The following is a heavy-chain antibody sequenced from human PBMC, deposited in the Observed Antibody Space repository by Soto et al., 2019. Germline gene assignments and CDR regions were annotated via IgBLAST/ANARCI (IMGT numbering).Heavy chain of an antibody. V-gene: IGHV3-23*01. D-gene: IGHD2-2*01. CDR2: TRSNGEYT. CDR3: AKDSRNVAVSAARVYGMDV. Sequence: PGGSLRLSCAGSGFTFSDYVMTWVRQAPGKGLEWVSTTRSNGEYTYYGDSAKGRFTVSRDNSKNTLYLEMSSVRAEDTAVYYCAKDSRNVAVSAARVYGMDVWGQGTTVTVSS. CDR1: GFTFSDYV. J-gene: IGHJ6*02.